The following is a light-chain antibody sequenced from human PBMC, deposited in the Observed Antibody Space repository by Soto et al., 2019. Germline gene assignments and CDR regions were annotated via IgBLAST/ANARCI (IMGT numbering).Light chain of an antibody. J-gene: IGLJ2*01. Sequence: QSALTQPPSASGSPGQSVTISCTGTSSDIGGYNYVSWYQKHPGKAPKLMISEVNKRPSGVPDRFSGSKSGNTASLTVSGLQAEDEAYYYCSSYAGSSNVAVFGGGTKVTVL. CDR3: SSYAGSSNVAV. CDR1: SSDIGGYNY. CDR2: EVN. V-gene: IGLV2-8*01.